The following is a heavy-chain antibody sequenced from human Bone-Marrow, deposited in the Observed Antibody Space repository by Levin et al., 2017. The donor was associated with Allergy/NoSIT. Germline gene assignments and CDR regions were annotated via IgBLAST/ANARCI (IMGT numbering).Heavy chain of an antibody. J-gene: IGHJ6*02. Sequence: GGSLRLSCAASGFTFSSYGMHWVRQAPGKGLEWVAVISYDGSNKYYADSVKGRFTISRDNSKNTLYLQMNSLRAEDTAVYHCAKDAGYCSSTSCPGNYYDGMDVWGQGTTVTVSS. V-gene: IGHV3-30*18. CDR1: GFTFSSYG. D-gene: IGHD2-2*01. CDR3: AKDAGYCSSTSCPGNYYDGMDV. CDR2: ISYDGSNK.